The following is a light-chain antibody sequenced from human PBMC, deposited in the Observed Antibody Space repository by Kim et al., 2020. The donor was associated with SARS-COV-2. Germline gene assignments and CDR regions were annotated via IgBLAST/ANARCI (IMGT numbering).Light chain of an antibody. Sequence: SSSVGDRVTITCRASPDLTNFLACFQQKPGKVPKRLIYATSSLQSGVPSRFSGSGSGTEYSLTISSLQPEDFATYYCLQHKSYPYTLGQGTKLDI. CDR3: LQHKSYPYT. V-gene: IGKV1-17*03. J-gene: IGKJ2*01. CDR1: PDLTNF. CDR2: ATS.